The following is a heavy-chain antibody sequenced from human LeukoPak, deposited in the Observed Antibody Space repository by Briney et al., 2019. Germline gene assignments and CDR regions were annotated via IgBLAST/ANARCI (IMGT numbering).Heavy chain of an antibody. CDR3: ARDRNVWGSYRPIGY. CDR2: ISYDGSNK. CDR1: GFTFSSYG. D-gene: IGHD3-16*02. V-gene: IGHV3-30*03. Sequence: GRSLRLSCAASGFTFSSYGMHWVRQAPGKGLEWVAVISYDGSNKYYADSVKGRFTISRDNSKNTLYLQMNSLRAEDTAVYYCARDRNVWGSYRPIGYWGQGTLVTVSS. J-gene: IGHJ4*02.